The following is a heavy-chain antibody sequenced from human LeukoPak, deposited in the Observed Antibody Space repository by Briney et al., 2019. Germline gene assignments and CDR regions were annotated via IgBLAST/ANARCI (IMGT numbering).Heavy chain of an antibody. CDR2: ISSSSSYI. V-gene: IGHV3-21*01. Sequence: GGSLRLSCAAFGFTFSSYSMNWVRQAPGKGLEWVSSISSSSSYIYYADSVKGRFTISRDNAKNSLYLQMNSLRAEDTAVYYCASLMGPNYYYYMDVWGKGTTVTVSS. CDR1: GFTFSSYS. D-gene: IGHD3-9*01. J-gene: IGHJ6*03. CDR3: ASLMGPNYYYYMDV.